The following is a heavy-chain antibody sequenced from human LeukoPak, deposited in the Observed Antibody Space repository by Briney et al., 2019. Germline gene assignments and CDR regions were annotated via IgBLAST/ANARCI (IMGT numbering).Heavy chain of an antibody. CDR1: GFTFSSYI. CDR3: ARESAAMVRGVPPY. J-gene: IGHJ4*02. D-gene: IGHD3-10*01. CDR2: ISSSSSYI. Sequence: PGGSLRLSCAASGFTFSSYIMNWVRQAPGKGLEWVSSISSSSSYIYYADSVKGRFTISRDNAKNSLYLQMNSLRAEDTAVYYCARESAAMVRGVPPYWGQGTLVTVSS. V-gene: IGHV3-21*01.